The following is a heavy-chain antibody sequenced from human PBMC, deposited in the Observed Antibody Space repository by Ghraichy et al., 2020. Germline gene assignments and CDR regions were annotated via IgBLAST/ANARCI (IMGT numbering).Heavy chain of an antibody. CDR3: ARGVHQQLDY. J-gene: IGHJ4*02. V-gene: IGHV3-33*01. CDR1: GFTFSNYG. D-gene: IGHD6-13*01. Sequence: SLRLSCAASGFTFSNYGIHWVRQAPGKGPEWVAVIWHDGSEKYYADSVKGRLTYSRDNSQNTLYLQMKSLRAEDSAMYYCARGVHQQLDYWGQGTLVTVSS. CDR2: IWHDGSEK.